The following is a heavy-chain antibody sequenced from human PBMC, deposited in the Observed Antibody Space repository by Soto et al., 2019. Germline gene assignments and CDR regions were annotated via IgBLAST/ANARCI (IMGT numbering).Heavy chain of an antibody. CDR1: GYTFTSYY. CDR3: ARLFCSGCSCYSPLGYYYGMDV. V-gene: IGHV1-46*01. Sequence: ASVKVSCKASGYTFTSYYMHWVRQAPGQGLEWMGIINPSGGSTSYAQKFQCRVTMTRDTSTSTVYMELSSLRSEDTAVYYCARLFCSGCSCYSPLGYYYGMDVWGQGTTVTVSS. J-gene: IGHJ6*02. CDR2: INPSGGST. D-gene: IGHD2-15*01.